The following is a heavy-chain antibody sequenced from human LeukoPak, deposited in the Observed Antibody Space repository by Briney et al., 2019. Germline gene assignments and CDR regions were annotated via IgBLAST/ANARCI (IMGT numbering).Heavy chain of an antibody. D-gene: IGHD4-17*01. Sequence: GGSLRLSCAASGFTFSSYAMHWVRQAPGKGLEWVAVISYDGSNKYYADSVKGRFTISRDNSKNTLYLQMNSLRAEDTAVYYCAKEGDDYGDYALDYWGQGTLVTVSS. J-gene: IGHJ4*02. CDR2: ISYDGSNK. CDR1: GFTFSSYA. V-gene: IGHV3-30*04. CDR3: AKEGDDYGDYALDY.